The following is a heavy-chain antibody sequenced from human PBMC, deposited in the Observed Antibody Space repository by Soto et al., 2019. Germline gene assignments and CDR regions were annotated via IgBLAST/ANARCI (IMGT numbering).Heavy chain of an antibody. CDR1: GFTFSTYN. J-gene: IGHJ6*02. V-gene: IGHV3-48*02. CDR2: ISSPSSSI. Sequence: SLRLSCAASGFTFSTYNMNWVRQAPGKGLEWLSYISSPSSSIYYADSIKGRFTISRDNAKNLLYLQMNSLRDDDTAVYYCARDLTFPATRGGMDVWGQGTTVTVS. CDR3: ARDLTFPATRGGMDV.